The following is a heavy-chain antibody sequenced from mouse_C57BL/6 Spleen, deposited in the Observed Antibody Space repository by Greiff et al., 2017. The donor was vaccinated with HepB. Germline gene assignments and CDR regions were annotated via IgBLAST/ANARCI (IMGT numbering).Heavy chain of an antibody. D-gene: IGHD1-1*01. CDR1: GYTFTDYY. CDR2: INPYNGGT. V-gene: IGHV1-19*01. Sequence: EVQLQQSGPVLVKPGASVKMSCKASGYTFTDYYMNWVKQSHGKSLEWIGVINPYNGGTSYNQKFKGKATLTVDKSSSTAYMELNSLTSEDSAVYYCARYYYYGSSYGRYFDVWGTGTTVTVSS. CDR3: ARYYYYGSSYGRYFDV. J-gene: IGHJ1*03.